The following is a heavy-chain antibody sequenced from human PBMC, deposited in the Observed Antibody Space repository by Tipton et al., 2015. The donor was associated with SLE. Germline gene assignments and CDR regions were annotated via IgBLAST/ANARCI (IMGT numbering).Heavy chain of an antibody. D-gene: IGHD3-10*01. CDR3: ARDAGVLGPFYFDH. V-gene: IGHV3-30*03. J-gene: IGHJ4*02. Sequence: SLRLSCAASGFTFSHHGMHWVRQAPGKGLEWVAVISFDGSNKYYGDSVRGRFTVSRDNSKNTLFLQMNSLRAEDTAVYYCARDAGVLGPFYFDHWGQGPLVTVSS. CDR1: GFTFSHHG. CDR2: ISFDGSNK.